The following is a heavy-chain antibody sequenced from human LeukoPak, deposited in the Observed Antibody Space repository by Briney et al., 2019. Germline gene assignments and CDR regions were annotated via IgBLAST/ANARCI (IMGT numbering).Heavy chain of an antibody. CDR1: RFTFSVHW. D-gene: IGHD3-22*01. Sequence: PGGSLRLSCAASRFTFSVHWMHWVRQAPGKGLEWVSRINPDESDKAYADSVKGRFTISRDNAKNTLYLQMNSLRAEDTAVYYCAKDEGADYYDSSGSPPIDYWGQGTLVTVSS. J-gene: IGHJ4*02. CDR2: INPDESDK. CDR3: AKDEGADYYDSSGSPPIDY. V-gene: IGHV3-74*01.